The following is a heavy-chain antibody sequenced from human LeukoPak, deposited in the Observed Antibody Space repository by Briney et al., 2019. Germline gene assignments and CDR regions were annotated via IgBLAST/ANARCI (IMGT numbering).Heavy chain of an antibody. Sequence: GGSLRLSCAASGFSFSSYWMTWPRQAPGKGLEWVANIRGDESRKYYLDSVTGRFTISRDNAKNSLYLQMNSLRAEDTAVYYCARDANYHVSSDYYDAFDIWGQGTMVTVSS. V-gene: IGHV3-7*01. D-gene: IGHD3-22*01. J-gene: IGHJ3*02. CDR2: IRGDESRK. CDR3: ARDANYHVSSDYYDAFDI. CDR1: GFSFSSYW.